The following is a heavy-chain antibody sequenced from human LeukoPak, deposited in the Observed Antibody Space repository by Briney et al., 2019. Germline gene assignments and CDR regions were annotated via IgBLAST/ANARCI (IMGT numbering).Heavy chain of an antibody. CDR1: GFTFSSYG. J-gene: IGHJ4*02. V-gene: IGHV3-30*02. CDR2: IPYDGTNK. D-gene: IGHD4-17*01. Sequence: GGSLRLSCAASGFTFSSYGMHWVRQAPGKGLEWVALIPYDGTNKYYADSVKGRFTISRDNSKNTLYLQMNSLRAEDTAVYYCAKDLTTTVTTAIDCRGQGTLVTVSS. CDR3: AKDLTTTVTTAIDC.